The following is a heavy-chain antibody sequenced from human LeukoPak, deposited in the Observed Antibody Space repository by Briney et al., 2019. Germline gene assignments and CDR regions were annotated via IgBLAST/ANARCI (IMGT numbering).Heavy chain of an antibody. V-gene: IGHV3-30*14. J-gene: IGHJ4*02. CDR3: ARDIYARILDY. CDR1: GFIVSSYY. D-gene: IGHD2-2*01. CDR2: IWYDGSNQ. Sequence: GGSLRLSCAASGFIVSSYYMSWVRQAPGKGLEWVAVIWYDGSNQYYADSVKGRFTISRDNSKNTLYLQMQSLRAEDTAVYYCARDIYARILDYWGQGILVIVSS.